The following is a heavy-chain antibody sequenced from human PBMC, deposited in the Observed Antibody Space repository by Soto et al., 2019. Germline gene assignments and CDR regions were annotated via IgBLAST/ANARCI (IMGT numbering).Heavy chain of an antibody. V-gene: IGHV3-74*01. CDR1: GFTFSSRW. J-gene: IGHJ4*02. CDR3: ARGTQTTVTPRPIDF. D-gene: IGHD4-17*01. Sequence: GGSLRLSCAASGFTFSSRWMHWVRQAPGKGLVWVSRINSDGTTITYADSVKGRFTISRDNAKNTLYLQMNSLRAEDTAVYYCARGTQTTVTPRPIDFWGPGTLVTLFS. CDR2: INSDGTTI.